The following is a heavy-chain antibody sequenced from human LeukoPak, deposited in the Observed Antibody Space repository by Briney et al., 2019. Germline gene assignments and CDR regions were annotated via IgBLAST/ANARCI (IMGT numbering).Heavy chain of an antibody. V-gene: IGHV4-61*02. J-gene: IGHJ3*02. Sequence: PSETLSLTCTVSGGSFSSGDYYWTWIRQPAGTGLEWIGRIYTSGSTTYSPSLKSRVTMSVDTSKNQFSLKLSSVTAADTAVYYCARDGDSRFITISPGAFDIWGQGTMVTVSS. CDR1: GGSFSSGDYY. D-gene: IGHD3-9*01. CDR3: ARDGDSRFITISPGAFDI. CDR2: IYTSGST.